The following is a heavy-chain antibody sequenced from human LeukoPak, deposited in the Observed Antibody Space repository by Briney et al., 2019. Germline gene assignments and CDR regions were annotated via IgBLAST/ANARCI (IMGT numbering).Heavy chain of an antibody. CDR1: GGTFTGYY. V-gene: IGHV1-2*02. Sequence: ASVKVSCKASGGTFTGYYMHWVRQAPGQGLEWMGWINPNSGGTNYAQKFQGRVTMTRDTSISTAYMELSRLRADDTAVYYCSRLDSSVDYWGQGTLVTVSS. J-gene: IGHJ4*02. CDR2: INPNSGGT. D-gene: IGHD3-22*01. CDR3: SRLDSSVDY.